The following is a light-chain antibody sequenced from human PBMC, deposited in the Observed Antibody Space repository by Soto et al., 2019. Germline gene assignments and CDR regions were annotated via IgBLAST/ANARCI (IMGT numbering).Light chain of an antibody. V-gene: IGLV1-40*01. CDR3: QSYDNSLSGSYV. J-gene: IGLJ1*01. CDR1: SSNIGAGYD. Sequence: QSVLTQPPSVSGAPGQRVTISCTGSSSNIGAGYDVHWYQQFPGTAPKLLIYGNSNRPSGVPDRFSGSKSGTSASLAITGIQAEDEADYYCQSYDNSLSGSYVFGTGTKVTVL. CDR2: GNS.